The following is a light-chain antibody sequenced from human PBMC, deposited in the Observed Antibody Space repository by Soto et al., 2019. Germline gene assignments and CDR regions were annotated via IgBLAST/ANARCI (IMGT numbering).Light chain of an antibody. CDR1: QTISSW. CDR3: QHSNSYSEA. Sequence: DIQMTQSPSTLSGSVGDRVTITCRASQTISSWLAWYQQKPGKAPKLLIYKASTLKSGVPSRFSGRGSGTEFTLTISSLRPDDFGNYYCQHSNSYSEAFGQGTKVELK. J-gene: IGKJ1*01. V-gene: IGKV1-5*03. CDR2: KAS.